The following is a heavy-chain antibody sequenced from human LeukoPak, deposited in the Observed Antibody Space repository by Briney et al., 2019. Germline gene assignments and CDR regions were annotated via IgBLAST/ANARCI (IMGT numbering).Heavy chain of an antibody. Sequence: PGGSLRLSCTASGFPFSSYGMQWVPQAAGKGLEWVACIRYDENTKYYADSVKGRFTVSRDNSENTLFLQMNSLRAEDTAVYYCAKENTRDGYRHFHYWGQGTLVTVSS. V-gene: IGHV3-30*02. CDR3: AKENTRDGYRHFHY. CDR2: IRYDENTK. J-gene: IGHJ4*02. D-gene: IGHD5-24*01. CDR1: GFPFSSYG.